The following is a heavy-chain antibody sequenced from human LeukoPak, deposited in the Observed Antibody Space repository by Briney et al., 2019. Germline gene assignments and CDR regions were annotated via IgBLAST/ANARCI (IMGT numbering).Heavy chain of an antibody. CDR1: GFTFSNYE. Sequence: GSLRLSCAVSGFTFSNYEMKWVRQAPGKGLEWVSYISTSGSMIYCADSVKGRFTISRDSAKNSLYLQMNSLRAEDTAVYYCARETRGAADSFDIWGQGTMVTVSS. CDR3: ARETRGAADSFDI. V-gene: IGHV3-48*03. J-gene: IGHJ3*02. D-gene: IGHD3-10*01. CDR2: ISTSGSMI.